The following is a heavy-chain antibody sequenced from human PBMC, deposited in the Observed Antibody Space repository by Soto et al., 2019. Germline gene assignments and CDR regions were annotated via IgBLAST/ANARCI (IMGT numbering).Heavy chain of an antibody. CDR2: IIPILGIA. J-gene: IGHJ4*02. V-gene: IGHV1-69*02. CDR3: AAEYGANSA. Sequence: QVQLVQSGAEVKKPGSSVKVSCKASGGTFSSYTINWVRQAPGQGLEWVGRIIPILGIAKNAQKFQRRVTITTDKSTSTAYRERSSLRSEDTAVYYCAAEYGANSAWGQGTLVTVSS. CDR1: GGTFSSYT. D-gene: IGHD4-17*01.